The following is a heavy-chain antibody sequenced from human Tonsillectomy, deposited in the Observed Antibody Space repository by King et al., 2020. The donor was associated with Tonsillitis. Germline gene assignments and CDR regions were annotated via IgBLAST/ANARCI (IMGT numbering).Heavy chain of an antibody. Sequence: VQLVESGGGLVQPGGSLKLSCAASGFTFSGSAMHWVRQASGKGLEWVVRIRSKANSYATAYAASVKGRFTISRDDSKNTAYLQMNSLKTEDTAVYYCTRRGGVADFDYWGQGTLVTVSS. CDR3: TRRGGVADFDY. CDR1: GFTFSGSA. J-gene: IGHJ4*02. D-gene: IGHD3-3*01. V-gene: IGHV3-73*02. CDR2: IRSKANSYAT.